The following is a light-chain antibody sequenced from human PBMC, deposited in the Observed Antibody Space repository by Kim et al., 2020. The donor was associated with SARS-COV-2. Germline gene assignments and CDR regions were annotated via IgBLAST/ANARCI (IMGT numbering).Light chain of an antibody. CDR3: QSYDSSNHWV. CDR2: EDN. V-gene: IGLV6-57*04. Sequence: NFMLTQPHSVSESPGKTVTISCTRSSGSIASNYVQWYQQRPGSAPTTVIYEDNQRPSGVPDRFSGSIDSSSNSASLTISGLKTEDEADYYCQSYDSSNHWVVGRGAQLNVL. CDR1: SGSIASNY. J-gene: IGLJ3*02.